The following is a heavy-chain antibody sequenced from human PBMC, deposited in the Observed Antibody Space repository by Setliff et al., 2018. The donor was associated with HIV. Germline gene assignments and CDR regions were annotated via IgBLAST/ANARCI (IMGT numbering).Heavy chain of an antibody. J-gene: IGHJ6*02. V-gene: IGHV4-34*01. CDR1: GGSFSGYY. Sequence: SETLSLTCAVYGGSFSGYYWSWIRQPPGKGLEWIGEINHSGDTNYNPSLKSRVTISVDTSKNQFSLNLNSVTAADTAVYFCARGYYDMDVWGQGTMVTVSS. CDR2: INHSGDT. CDR3: ARGYYDMDV.